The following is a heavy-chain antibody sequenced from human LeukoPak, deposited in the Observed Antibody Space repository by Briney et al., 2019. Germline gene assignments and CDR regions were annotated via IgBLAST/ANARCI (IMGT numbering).Heavy chain of an antibody. CDR2: ISSSGSTI. D-gene: IGHD3-22*01. Sequence: GGSLKLSYAASGFTFRSYWMNWVRQAPGKGLEWVSYISSSGSTIYYADSVKGRFTISRDNSKNTLYLQMNSLRAEDTAVYYCAKDDYYDSSGYYPNWFDPWGQGTLVTVSS. V-gene: IGHV3-48*01. CDR1: GFTFRSYW. J-gene: IGHJ5*02. CDR3: AKDDYYDSSGYYPNWFDP.